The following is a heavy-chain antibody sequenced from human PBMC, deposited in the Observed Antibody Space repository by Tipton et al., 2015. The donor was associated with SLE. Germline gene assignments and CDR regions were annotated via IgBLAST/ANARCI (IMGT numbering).Heavy chain of an antibody. CDR1: GGSISRYY. J-gene: IGHJ4*02. CDR3: ARAYDSSGYYPRYFDY. CDR2: INHSGII. Sequence: GLVKPSETLSLTCTVSGGSISRYYWSWIRQAPGKGLEWIGEINHSGIINYNPSLKSRVTISGDTPKNQFSLKLSSVTAADTAVYYCARAYDSSGYYPRYFDYWGQGTLVTVSS. D-gene: IGHD3-22*01. V-gene: IGHV4-34*01.